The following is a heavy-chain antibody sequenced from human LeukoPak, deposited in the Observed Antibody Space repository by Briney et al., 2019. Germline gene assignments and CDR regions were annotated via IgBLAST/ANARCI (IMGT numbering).Heavy chain of an antibody. J-gene: IGHJ4*02. V-gene: IGHV3-30-3*01. CDR1: GFTFSSYA. CDR2: ISYDGSNK. Sequence: PGRSLRLSCAASGFTFSSYAMHWVRQAPGKGLEWVAVISYDGSNKYYADSVKGRFTISRDNSKNTLYLQMNSLRAEDTAVYYCARELLPKRYYFDYWGQGTLVTVSS. CDR3: ARELLPKRYYFDY.